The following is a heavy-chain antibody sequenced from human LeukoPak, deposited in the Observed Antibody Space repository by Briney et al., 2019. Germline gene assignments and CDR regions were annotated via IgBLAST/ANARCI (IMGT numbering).Heavy chain of an antibody. CDR1: GFTFSSYA. Sequence: GKSLRLSCAASGFTFSSYAIHWVRQAPGKGLEWVALTSYDGFNKYYADSVKGRFTISRDDSKNTLYLQMNSLRPEDTAVYYCAXXDFLDYWGQGTLVXV. J-gene: IGHJ4*02. V-gene: IGHV3-30-3*01. D-gene: IGHD2/OR15-2a*01. CDR3: AXXDFLDY. CDR2: TSYDGFNK.